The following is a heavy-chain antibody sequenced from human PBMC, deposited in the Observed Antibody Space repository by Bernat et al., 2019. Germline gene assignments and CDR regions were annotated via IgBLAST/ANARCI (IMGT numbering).Heavy chain of an antibody. CDR2: ISYDGSNN. CDR3: ARVVSVRSSWDGIDF. V-gene: IGHV3-30*01. CDR1: GFTFSTYA. D-gene: IGHD6-13*01. Sequence: QVYLVESGGGVVQPGRSLRLSCAASGFTFSTYAVHWVRQAPGKGLECVALISYDGSNNYYADSVKGRFTISRDNSKNTLYLQMNSLRAEDTAVYYCARVVSVRSSWDGIDFWGQGTMVTVSS. J-gene: IGHJ3*01.